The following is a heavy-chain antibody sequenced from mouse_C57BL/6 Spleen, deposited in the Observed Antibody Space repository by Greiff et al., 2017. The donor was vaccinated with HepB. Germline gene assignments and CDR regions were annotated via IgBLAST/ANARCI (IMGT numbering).Heavy chain of an antibody. CDR2: IYPGNSDT. Sequence: VQLQQSGTVLARPGASVKMSCKTSGYTFTSYWMHWVKQRPGQGLEWIGAIYPGNSDTSYNQKFKGKAKLTAVTSASTAYMELSSLTNEDSAVYYCTRGGLRRGNYYAMDYWGQGTSVTVSS. D-gene: IGHD2-4*01. J-gene: IGHJ4*01. CDR1: GYTFTSYW. CDR3: TRGGLRRGNYYAMDY. V-gene: IGHV1-5*01.